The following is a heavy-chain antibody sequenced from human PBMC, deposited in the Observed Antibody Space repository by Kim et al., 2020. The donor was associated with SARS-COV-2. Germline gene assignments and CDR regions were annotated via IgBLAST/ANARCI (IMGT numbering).Heavy chain of an antibody. CDR1: GFTFSSYS. V-gene: IGHV3-21*01. CDR3: ARDPGGVRGVMP. J-gene: IGHJ5*02. Sequence: GGSLRLSCAASGFTFSSYSMNWVRQAPGKGLEWVSSISSSSSYIYYADSVKGRFTISRDNAKNSLYLQMNSLRAEDTAVYYCARDPGGVRGVMPWGQGTLVTVSS. CDR2: ISSSSSYI. D-gene: IGHD3-10*01.